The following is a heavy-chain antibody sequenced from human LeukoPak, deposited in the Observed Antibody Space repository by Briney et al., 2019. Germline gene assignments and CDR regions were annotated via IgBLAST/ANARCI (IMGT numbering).Heavy chain of an antibody. D-gene: IGHD3-3*01. CDR1: GASISSYY. V-gene: IGHV4-59*01. CDR2: IYYVGST. J-gene: IGHJ6*02. CDR3: ARRNYDFWSDYGLDV. Sequence: SETLSLTCTVSGASISSYYWNWIRQSPGKGLEWIGSIYYVGSTHYSPSLNSRVTMSVDTSKNQISLRLSSVSAADTAIYYCARRNYDFWSDYGLDVWGQGTPVTVSS.